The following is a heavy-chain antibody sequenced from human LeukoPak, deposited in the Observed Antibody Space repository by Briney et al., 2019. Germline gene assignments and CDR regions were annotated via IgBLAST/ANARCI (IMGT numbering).Heavy chain of an antibody. D-gene: IGHD1-26*01. J-gene: IGHJ5*02. CDR2: ISSSSSTI. Sequence: GGSLRLSYAASGFTFSSYSMNWVRQAPGKGLEWVSYISSSSSTIYYADSVKGRFTISRDNAKNSLYLQMNSLRAEDTAVYYCARDRGPRGAGPNWFDPWGQGTLVTVSS. V-gene: IGHV3-48*01. CDR3: ARDRGPRGAGPNWFDP. CDR1: GFTFSSYS.